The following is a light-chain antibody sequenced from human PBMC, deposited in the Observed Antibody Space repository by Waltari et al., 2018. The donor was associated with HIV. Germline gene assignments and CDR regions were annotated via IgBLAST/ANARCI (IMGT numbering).Light chain of an antibody. CDR3: YLYAGRYTL. CDR1: ISDIGTYNY. CDR2: DVS. V-gene: IGLV2-11*02. J-gene: IGLJ2*01. Sequence: QSALTQPRSGSGSPGQSATMSCTGTISDIGTYNYVSWYQQHPGKAPKVMTYDVSRRPSWVPDLFSGSKSCNSPSLPISGLQAEDDADYYCYLYAGRYTLFVGGTKLTVL.